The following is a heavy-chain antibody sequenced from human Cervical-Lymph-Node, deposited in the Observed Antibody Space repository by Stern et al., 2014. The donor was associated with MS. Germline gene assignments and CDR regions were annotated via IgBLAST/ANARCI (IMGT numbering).Heavy chain of an antibody. CDR1: GGSISSSNW. CDR3: ARGSGSWYFDL. V-gene: IGHV4-4*02. CDR2: IYHSGST. J-gene: IGHJ2*01. D-gene: IGHD6-25*01. Sequence: QLQLQESGPGLVKPSGTLSLTCAVSGGSISSSNWRSWVRQPPGKGLEGIGEIYHSGSTNYNPSLKSRVTISGDKSKNQFSLKLSSVTAADTAVYYCARGSGSWYFDLWGRGTLVTVSS.